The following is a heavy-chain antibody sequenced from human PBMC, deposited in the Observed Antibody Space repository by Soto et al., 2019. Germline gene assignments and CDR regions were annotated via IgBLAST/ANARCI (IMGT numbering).Heavy chain of an antibody. CDR1: GFTFSNAW. D-gene: IGHD3-10*02. V-gene: IGHV3-15*01. CDR3: TTGVIVRGVIITKYFDY. CDR2: IKSKTDGGTT. Sequence: GGSLRLSCAASGFTFSNAWMSWVRQAPGKGLEWVGRIKSKTDGGTTDYAAPVKGRFTISRDDSKNTLYLQMNSLKTEDTAVYYCTTGVIVRGVIITKYFDYWGQGTLVTVSS. J-gene: IGHJ4*02.